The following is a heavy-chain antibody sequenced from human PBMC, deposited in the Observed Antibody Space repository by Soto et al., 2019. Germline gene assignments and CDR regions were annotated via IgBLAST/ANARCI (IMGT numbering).Heavy chain of an antibody. Sequence: GGSLRLSCAASGFTFSSYAMSWVRQAPGKGLEWVSAISGSGGSTYYADSVKGRFTISRDNSKNTLYLQMNSLRAEDTAVYYCAKCQPGHTAMVTTFDYWGQGTLVTVSS. D-gene: IGHD5-18*01. V-gene: IGHV3-23*01. J-gene: IGHJ4*02. CDR2: ISGSGGST. CDR1: GFTFSSYA. CDR3: AKCQPGHTAMVTTFDY.